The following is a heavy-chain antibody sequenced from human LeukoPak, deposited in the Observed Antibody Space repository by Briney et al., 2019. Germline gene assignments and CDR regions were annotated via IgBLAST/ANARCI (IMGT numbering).Heavy chain of an antibody. D-gene: IGHD6-6*01. CDR1: GYTFTSHY. V-gene: IGHV1-46*01. J-gene: IGHJ6*03. CDR3: ARGYSSSSVGYYYYYYMDV. Sequence: GASVKVSCKASGYTFTSHYMHWVRQAPEQGLEWMGIISPSGGSTGYAQKFQGRVTMTRDMSTSTVYMELSSLRSEDTAVYYCARGYSSSSVGYYYYYYMDVWGKGTTVTVSS. CDR2: ISPSGGST.